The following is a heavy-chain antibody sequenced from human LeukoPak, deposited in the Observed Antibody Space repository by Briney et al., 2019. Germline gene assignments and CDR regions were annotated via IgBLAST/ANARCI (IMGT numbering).Heavy chain of an antibody. CDR3: ARDLREVAAAGGGY. CDR2: IYSDVRRI. CDR1: GFTFSSYA. V-gene: IGHV3-21*01. D-gene: IGHD6-13*01. Sequence: GGSLRLSCAASGFTFSSYAMSWVRQAPGKGLEWVARIYSDVRRIKYADSVKGRFTISRDNAKNSLYLQMNSLRAEDTAVYYCARDLREVAAAGGGYWGQGTLVTVSS. J-gene: IGHJ4*02.